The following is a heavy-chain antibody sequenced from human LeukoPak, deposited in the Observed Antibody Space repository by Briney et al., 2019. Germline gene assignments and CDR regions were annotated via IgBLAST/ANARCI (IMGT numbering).Heavy chain of an antibody. CDR2: INPNSGGT. CDR3: ARDSGDIQLWLRWFDP. Sequence: ASVKVSCKASGYTFISYAMNWVRQAPGQGLEWMGWINPNSGGTNYAQKFQGRVTMTRDTSISTAYMELSRLRSDDTAVYYCARDSGDIQLWLRWFDPWGQGTLVTVSS. CDR1: GYTFISYA. J-gene: IGHJ5*02. V-gene: IGHV1-2*02. D-gene: IGHD5-18*01.